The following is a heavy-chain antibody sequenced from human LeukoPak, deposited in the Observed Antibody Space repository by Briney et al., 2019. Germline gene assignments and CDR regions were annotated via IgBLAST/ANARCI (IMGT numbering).Heavy chain of an antibody. CDR2: IYVTGVYI. V-gene: IGHV3-21*01. CDR1: GLTFSRFS. J-gene: IGHJ4*02. D-gene: IGHD3-10*01. CDR3: AREFNTVGNFDY. Sequence: GESLRLSCATSGLTFSRFSMRWFRQAPGKGLEWVASIYVTGVYINYADSVKGRVTIPKDNAKNSVYLQMSSLRAEDTAVYYCAREFNTVGNFDYWGQGTLVTVSS.